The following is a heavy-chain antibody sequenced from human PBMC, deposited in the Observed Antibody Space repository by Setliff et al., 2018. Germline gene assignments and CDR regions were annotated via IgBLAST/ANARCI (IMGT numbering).Heavy chain of an antibody. CDR1: GFTFSAYW. J-gene: IGHJ5*02. V-gene: IGHV3-7*03. D-gene: IGHD5-18*01. CDR2: IDQDAIDK. Sequence: GGSLRLSCTASGFTFSAYWMSWVRQAPGKGLEWVANIDQDAIDKYYVGSVKGRFTISRDNAKNSLYLQMDSLRAEDTAVYYCARGHTSMAPWGQGTLVTVSS. CDR3: ARGHTSMAP.